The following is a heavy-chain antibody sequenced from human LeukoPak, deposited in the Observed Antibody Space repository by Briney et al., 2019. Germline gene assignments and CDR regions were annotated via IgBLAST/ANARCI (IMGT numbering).Heavy chain of an antibody. Sequence: SETLSLTCVVYGESFSGYYWTWIRQPPGKGLEWIGEIIDTGSTKYNSSLKSRVTISVDTSKNQFSLKLSSVTAADTAVYYCARVRPMYSSGWAYYYYYYMDVWGKGTTVTVSS. V-gene: IGHV4-34*12. CDR2: IIDTGST. J-gene: IGHJ6*03. D-gene: IGHD6-19*01. CDR3: ARVRPMYSSGWAYYYYYYMDV. CDR1: GESFSGYY.